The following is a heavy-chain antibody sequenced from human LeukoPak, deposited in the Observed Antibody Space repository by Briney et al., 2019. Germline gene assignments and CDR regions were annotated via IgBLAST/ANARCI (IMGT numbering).Heavy chain of an antibody. CDR3: ARADRATVTTGAFDI. CDR1: GGSISSGGYS. D-gene: IGHD4-17*01. V-gene: IGHV4-31*11. Sequence: PSETLSLTCAVSGGSISSGGYSWSLIRQPPGKVLEWIGYIYYSGSTYYNPSLKSRVTISVDTSKNQFSLKLSSVTAADTAVYYCARADRATVTTGAFDIWGQGTMVTVSS. CDR2: IYYSGST. J-gene: IGHJ3*02.